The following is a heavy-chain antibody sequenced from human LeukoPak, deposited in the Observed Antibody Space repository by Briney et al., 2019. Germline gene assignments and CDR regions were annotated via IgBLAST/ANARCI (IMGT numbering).Heavy chain of an antibody. Sequence: PGGSLRLSCAASGFTFSSYGMHWVRQAPGKGLEWVAVIWYDGSNKYYADSVKGRFTISRDNSKNTLYLQMNSLRAEDTAVYYCARDRIAARPRGYYYYYGMDVWGQGTTVTVSS. D-gene: IGHD6-6*01. CDR2: IWYDGSNK. J-gene: IGHJ6*02. V-gene: IGHV3-33*01. CDR1: GFTFSSYG. CDR3: ARDRIAARPRGYYYYYGMDV.